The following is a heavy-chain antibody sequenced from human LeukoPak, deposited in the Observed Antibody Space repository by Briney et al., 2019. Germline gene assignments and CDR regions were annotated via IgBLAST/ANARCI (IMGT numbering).Heavy chain of an antibody. CDR3: ARIYGSGSYLDY. J-gene: IGHJ4*02. V-gene: IGHV4-4*02. Sequence: SGTLSLTCAVSGDSTTNNNYWWTWVRQPPGMGLEWIGEILGSGATHYNPSLKSRVTISVDKSRNQFALKLTSLTAADMAVYYCARIYGSGSYLDYWGQGALVTVSS. CDR2: ILGSGAT. D-gene: IGHD3-10*01. CDR1: GDSTTNNNYW.